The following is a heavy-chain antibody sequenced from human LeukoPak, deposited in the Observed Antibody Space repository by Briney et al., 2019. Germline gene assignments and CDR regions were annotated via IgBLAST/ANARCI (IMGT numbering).Heavy chain of an antibody. CDR3: ARQWIQLWVALFDY. J-gene: IGHJ4*02. CDR2: IHYSGST. CDR1: GGSISSYY. Sequence: SETLSLTCTVSGGSISSYYRSWIRQPPGKGLEWIGYIHYSGSTNYNPSLKSRVTISVDTSKNQFSLKLSSVTAADTAVYYCARQWIQLWVALFDYWGQGTLVTVSS. D-gene: IGHD5-18*01. V-gene: IGHV4-59*08.